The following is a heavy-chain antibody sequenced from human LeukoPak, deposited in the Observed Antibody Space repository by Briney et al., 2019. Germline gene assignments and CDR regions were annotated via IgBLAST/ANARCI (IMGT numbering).Heavy chain of an antibody. CDR3: ARGQWLGAFDI. Sequence: SETLSLTCTVSGGSISSSSYYWGWIRQPPGKGLEWIGSIYYSGSTYYNPSLKSRVTISVDTSKNQFSLKLSSVTAADTAVYYCARGQWLGAFDIWGQGTMVTVSS. J-gene: IGHJ3*02. D-gene: IGHD6-19*01. CDR1: GGSISSSSYY. CDR2: IYYSGST. V-gene: IGHV4-39*07.